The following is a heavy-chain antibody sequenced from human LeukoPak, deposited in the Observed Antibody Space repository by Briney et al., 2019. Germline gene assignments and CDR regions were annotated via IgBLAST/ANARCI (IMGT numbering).Heavy chain of an antibody. CDR3: ARSPLGPGDYGRYYYYYMDV. Sequence: SVKVSCKASGGTFSSYAISWVRQAPGQGLERMGGIIPIFGTANYAQKFQGRVTITADESTSTAYMELSSLRSEDTAVYYCARSPLGPGDYGRYYYYYMDVWGKGTTVTISS. V-gene: IGHV1-69*13. CDR2: IIPIFGTA. D-gene: IGHD1-26*01. J-gene: IGHJ6*03. CDR1: GGTFSSYA.